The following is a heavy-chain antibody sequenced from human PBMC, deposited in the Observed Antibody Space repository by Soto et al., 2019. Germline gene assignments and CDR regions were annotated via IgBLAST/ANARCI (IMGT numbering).Heavy chain of an antibody. Sequence: GASVKVSCKASGGTFSTHGISWVRQAPGQGLEWMGGIIPIFGTASYAQKFQGRVTITADESTSTAYMELSSLKSEDTAVYYCARREYSSSSEMGYYGMDVWGQGTTVTVSS. V-gene: IGHV1-69*13. CDR2: IIPIFGTA. CDR3: ARREYSSSSEMGYYGMDV. J-gene: IGHJ6*02. CDR1: GGTFSTHG. D-gene: IGHD6-6*01.